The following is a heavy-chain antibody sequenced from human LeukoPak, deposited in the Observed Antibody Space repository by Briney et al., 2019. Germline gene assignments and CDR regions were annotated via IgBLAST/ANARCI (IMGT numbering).Heavy chain of an antibody. CDR3: ANTYYDFWSGYYTDYYYGMDV. V-gene: IGHV3-33*06. J-gene: IGHJ6*02. CDR1: GFTFSSYG. D-gene: IGHD3-3*01. Sequence: GGSLRLSCAASGFTFSSYGMHWVRDAPAKGLEWVVVIWYDGNNKYYADSLKGRFTISRDNSKNTLYLKMNSLRAEDTAVYYCANTYYDFWSGYYTDYYYGMDVWGQGTTVTVSS. CDR2: IWYDGNNK.